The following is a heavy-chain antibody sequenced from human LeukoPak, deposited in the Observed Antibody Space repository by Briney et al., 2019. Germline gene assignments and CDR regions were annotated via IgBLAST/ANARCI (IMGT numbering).Heavy chain of an antibody. CDR1: GFTFSNAW. V-gene: IGHV3-15*01. D-gene: IGHD3-3*01. CDR2: IKSKTDGGTT. J-gene: IGHJ6*04. CDR3: TTRYKSYDFYRGPLDV. Sequence: GGSLRLSCAASGFTFSNAWMSWVRQAPGKGLEWVGRIKSKTDGGTTDYAAPVKGRFTISRDDSKDTLYLQMNSLKTEDTAVYYCTTRYKSYDFYRGPLDVWGKGATVTVSS.